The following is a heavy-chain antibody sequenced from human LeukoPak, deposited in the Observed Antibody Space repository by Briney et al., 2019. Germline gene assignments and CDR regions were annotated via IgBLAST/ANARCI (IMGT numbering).Heavy chain of an antibody. Sequence: PGGSLRLSCAASGFTFSSYAMSWVRQAPGKGLEWVSAISGSGGSTHYADSVKGRFTISRDNSKNTLYLQMNSLRAEDTAVYYCANLGIVGATPTFDYWGQGTLVTVSS. D-gene: IGHD1-26*01. CDR1: GFTFSSYA. CDR3: ANLGIVGATPTFDY. J-gene: IGHJ4*02. CDR2: ISGSGGST. V-gene: IGHV3-23*01.